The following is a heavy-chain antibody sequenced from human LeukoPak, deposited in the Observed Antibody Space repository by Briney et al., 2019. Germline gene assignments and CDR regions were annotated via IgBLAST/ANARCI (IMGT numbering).Heavy chain of an antibody. CDR2: IYPADSDT. J-gene: IGHJ4*02. D-gene: IGHD6-19*01. V-gene: IGHV5-51*01. CDR1: GYIFTHYW. CDR3: ARRVRGSGWSYYFDY. Sequence: GESLKISCQVSGYIFTHYWIGWVRQMPGKGLESMGIIYPADSDTTYSPSFQGHVTMSADKSISTAYLQWSNLAASDTAMYYCARRVRGSGWSYYFDYWGQGTLVTVPS.